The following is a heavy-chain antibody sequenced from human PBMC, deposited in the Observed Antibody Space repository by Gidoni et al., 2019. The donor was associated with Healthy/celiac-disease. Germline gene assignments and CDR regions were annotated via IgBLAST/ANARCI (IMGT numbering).Heavy chain of an antibody. CDR2: ISYDGSNK. V-gene: IGHV3-30*03. D-gene: IGHD2-2*01. J-gene: IGHJ3*02. Sequence: QVQLVESGGGVVQPGRSLRLSCAASGFTFSSYGMHWVRQAPGKGLEWVAVISYDGSNKYYADSVKGRFTISRDNSKNTLYLQMNSLRAEDTAVYYCARGDIVVVPAFNDAFDIWGQGTMVTVSS. CDR3: ARGDIVVVPAFNDAFDI. CDR1: GFTFSSYG.